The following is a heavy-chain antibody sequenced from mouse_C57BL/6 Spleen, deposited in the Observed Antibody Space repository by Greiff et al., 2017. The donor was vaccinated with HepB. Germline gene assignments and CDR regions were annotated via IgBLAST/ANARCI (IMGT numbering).Heavy chain of an antibody. V-gene: IGHV1-80*01. CDR3: ARSEDYYGSSYDFDY. Sequence: VQLQQSGAELVKPGASVKISCKASGYAFSSYWMNWVKQRPGKGLEWIGQIYPGDGDTNYNGKFKGKATLTADKSSSTAYMQLSSLTSEDSAVYFCARSEDYYGSSYDFDYWGQGTTLTVSS. CDR1: GYAFSSYW. CDR2: IYPGDGDT. J-gene: IGHJ2*01. D-gene: IGHD1-1*01.